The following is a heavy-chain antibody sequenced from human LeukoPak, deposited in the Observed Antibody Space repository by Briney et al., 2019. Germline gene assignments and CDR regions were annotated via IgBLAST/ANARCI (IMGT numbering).Heavy chain of an antibody. D-gene: IGHD6-6*01. J-gene: IGHJ4*02. V-gene: IGHV4-4*07. Sequence: PSETLSLTCTVSGGSISSYYWSWIRQPAGKGLEWIGRIYTSGSTDYNPSLKSRVTMSVDTSKNQFSLKLSSVTAADTAVYYCARGRGEYSSSSVSYYFDYWGQGTRVTVSS. CDR2: IYTSGST. CDR1: GGSISSYY. CDR3: ARGRGEYSSSSVSYYFDY.